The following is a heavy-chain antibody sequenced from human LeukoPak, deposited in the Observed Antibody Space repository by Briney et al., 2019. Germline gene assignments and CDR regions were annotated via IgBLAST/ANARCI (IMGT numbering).Heavy chain of an antibody. D-gene: IGHD3-22*01. CDR2: ISAYNGNT. CDR3: ARAHYYDSSGYPRDY. CDR1: GYTFTSYG. V-gene: IGHV1-18*01. Sequence: ASVKVSCKASGYTFTSYGISWVRQAPGQGLEWMGWISAYNGNTNYAQKLQGRVTMTTDTSTSTAYMELRSLRSDDTAVYYCARAHYYDSSGYPRDYWGHGTLVTVSS. J-gene: IGHJ4*01.